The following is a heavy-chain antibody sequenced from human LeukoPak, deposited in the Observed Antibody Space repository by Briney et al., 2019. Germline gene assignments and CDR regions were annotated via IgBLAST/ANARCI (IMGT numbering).Heavy chain of an antibody. CDR2: INHSGST. D-gene: IGHD3-9*01. CDR3: ARDGGYFDWLSFDY. Sequence: SETLSLTCAVYGGSFSGYYWSWIRQPPGKGLEWIGEINHSGSTNYNPSLKSRVTISVDTSKNQFSLKLSSVTAADTAVYYCARDGGYFDWLSFDYWGQGTLVTVSS. J-gene: IGHJ4*02. V-gene: IGHV4-34*01. CDR1: GGSFSGYY.